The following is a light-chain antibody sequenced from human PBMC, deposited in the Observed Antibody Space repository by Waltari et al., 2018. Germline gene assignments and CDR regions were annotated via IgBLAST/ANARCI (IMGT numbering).Light chain of an antibody. V-gene: IGKV1-39*01. Sequence: DIQMTQSPSSLSASVGDSVTITCRASQSINSHLNWYQQRPGKAPRLLIYATSILYSGIPSRFSGSGSGRDFTLTISRLEPEDFAMYYCQHYDGSPYTFGPGTKLEIK. CDR1: QSINSH. CDR3: QHYDGSPYT. CDR2: ATS. J-gene: IGKJ3*01.